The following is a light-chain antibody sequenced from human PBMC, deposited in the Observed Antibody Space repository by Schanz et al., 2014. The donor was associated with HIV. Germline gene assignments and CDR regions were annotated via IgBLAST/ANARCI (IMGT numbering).Light chain of an antibody. CDR3: QQYGSSPRT. J-gene: IGKJ1*01. V-gene: IGKV3-11*01. CDR1: QSVSSY. Sequence: EIVLTQSPATLSLSPGERATLSCRASQSVSSYLAWYQQKPGQAPRLLIYDASNRATGIPARFSGSGSGTDFTLTISSLEPEDFGVYYCQQYGSSPRTFGQGTKVEIK. CDR2: DAS.